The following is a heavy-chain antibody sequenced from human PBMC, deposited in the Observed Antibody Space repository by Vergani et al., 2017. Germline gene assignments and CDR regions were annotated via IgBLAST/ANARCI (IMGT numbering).Heavy chain of an antibody. J-gene: IGHJ6*03. CDR2: IRSKAYGGTT. D-gene: IGHD3-3*01. Sequence: EVQLVESGGGLVQPGRSLRLSCTASGFTFGDYAMSWVRQAPGKGLEGVGFIRSKAYGGTTEYAASVKGRFTISRDDSKSIAYLQMNSLKTEDTAVYYCTREGVGGTITIFVGHNPYYYYMDVWGKGTTVTVSS. V-gene: IGHV3-49*04. CDR3: TREGVGGTITIFVGHNPYYYYMDV. CDR1: GFTFGDYA.